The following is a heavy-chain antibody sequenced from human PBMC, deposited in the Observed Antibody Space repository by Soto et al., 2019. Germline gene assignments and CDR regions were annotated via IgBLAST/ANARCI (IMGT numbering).Heavy chain of an antibody. CDR1: GYTFTSYG. D-gene: IGHD6-19*01. Sequence: ASVKVSCKASGYTFTSYGISWVRQAPGQGLEWMGWISAYNGNTNYAQKLQGRVTMTTDTSTSTAYMELRSLRSDDTAVYYCGRDHSSGWPYYFDYWGKETLFTVSS. J-gene: IGHJ4*02. CDR2: ISAYNGNT. V-gene: IGHV1-18*01. CDR3: GRDHSSGWPYYFDY.